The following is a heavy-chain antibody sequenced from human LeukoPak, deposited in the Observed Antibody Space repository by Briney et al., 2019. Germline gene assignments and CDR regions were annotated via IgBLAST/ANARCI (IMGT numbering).Heavy chain of an antibody. CDR1: GFNFSSYG. CDR3: ARDLGRSGWYAGFDS. Sequence: GGSLRLSCVASGFNFSSYGMHWVRQAPGKGLEWVAVIWYDGTNKYYADSVKGRFTISRDNSKNTLYLRMNSLRADDTAVYYCARDLGRSGWYAGFDSWGQGKLVTVSS. D-gene: IGHD6-19*01. V-gene: IGHV3-33*01. CDR2: IWYDGTNK. J-gene: IGHJ4*02.